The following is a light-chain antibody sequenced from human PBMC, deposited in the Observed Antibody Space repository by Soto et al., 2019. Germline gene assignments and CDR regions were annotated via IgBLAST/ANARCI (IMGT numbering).Light chain of an antibody. CDR2: KAS. CDR1: QSISSW. V-gene: IGKV1-5*03. CDR3: KQYNSYLIT. Sequence: DIQMTQSPSILSASVGDRVTITCRASQSISSWLAWYQQKPGKAPNLLIYKASHLENGVPSRFSGSGSGTEFTLTIRSLQPGDFATYYCKQYNSYLITFGQGTRLEIK. J-gene: IGKJ5*01.